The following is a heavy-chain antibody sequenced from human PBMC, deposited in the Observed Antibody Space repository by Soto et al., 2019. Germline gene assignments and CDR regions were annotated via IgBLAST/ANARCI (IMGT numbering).Heavy chain of an antibody. D-gene: IGHD3-16*02. CDR2: IYWDDDK. J-gene: IGHJ4*02. V-gene: IGHV2-5*02. CDR3: ARVMITFGGVIVTFFDY. CDR1: GFSLSTSGVG. Sequence: QITLKESGPTLVNPTQTLTLTCTFSGFSLSTSGVGVGWIRQPPGKALEWLALIYWDDDKRYSPSLKSRLTITKDTSKNQVVLTMTNMDPMDTATYYCARVMITFGGVIVTFFDYWGQGSLVTVSS.